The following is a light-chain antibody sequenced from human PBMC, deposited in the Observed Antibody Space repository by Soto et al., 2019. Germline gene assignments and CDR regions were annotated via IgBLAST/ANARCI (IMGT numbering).Light chain of an antibody. CDR3: QSYDSSLSASVV. CDR1: SSNIGAGYD. Sequence: QSVLTQPPSVSGAPGQRVTISCTGSSSNIGAGYDVHWYQLLPGTAPKLPIYANNNRPSGVPDRFSGSRSGTSASLAITGLQAEDEADYYCQSYDSSLSASVVFGGGTKLTVL. J-gene: IGLJ2*01. V-gene: IGLV1-40*01. CDR2: ANN.